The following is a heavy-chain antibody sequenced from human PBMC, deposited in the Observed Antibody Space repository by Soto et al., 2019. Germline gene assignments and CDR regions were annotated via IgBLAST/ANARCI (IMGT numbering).Heavy chain of an antibody. CDR3: ARGSMVRGPTPFDY. D-gene: IGHD3-10*01. J-gene: IGHJ4*02. V-gene: IGHV4-59*01. CDR1: GGSIRSYY. Sequence: SETLSLTCNVSGGSIRSYYWNWIRQPPGKTLEWIGDVYYSGSANYNPSLKSRVTISVDMSKNQFSLKLNSVTAADTVVYYCARGSMVRGPTPFDYWGQGTLVTVSS. CDR2: VYYSGSA.